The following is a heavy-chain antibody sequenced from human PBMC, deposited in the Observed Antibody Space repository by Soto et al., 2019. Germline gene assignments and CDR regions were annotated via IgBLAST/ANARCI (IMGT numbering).Heavy chain of an antibody. CDR1: GGSISSGGYY. J-gene: IGHJ6*02. CDR2: IYYSGST. D-gene: IGHD3-16*01. Sequence: SETLSLTCTVSGGSISSGGYYWSWIRQHPGKGLEWIGYIYYSGSTYYNPSLKSRVTISVDTSKNQFSLKLSSVTAADTAVYYCAREATRGGQYCYYGMDVWGQGTTVTVSS. V-gene: IGHV4-31*03. CDR3: AREATRGGQYCYYGMDV.